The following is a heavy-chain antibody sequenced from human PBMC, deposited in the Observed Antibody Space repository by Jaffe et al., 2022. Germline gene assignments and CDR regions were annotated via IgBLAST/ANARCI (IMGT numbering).Heavy chain of an antibody. CDR2: IYTSGST. CDR1: GGSISSGSYY. CDR3: ARDVSRIAAVGPSNVYSYYYYMDV. J-gene: IGHJ6*03. V-gene: IGHV4-61*02. Sequence: QVQLQESGPGLVKPSQTLLFTCTVSGGSISSGSYYWSWIRQPAGKGLEWIGRIYTSGSTDYNPSLKSRVTISADRSKNQFSLEVTSVTAADTAVYYCARDVSRIAAVGPSNVYSYYYYMDVWGKGTTVTVSS. D-gene: IGHD6-13*01.